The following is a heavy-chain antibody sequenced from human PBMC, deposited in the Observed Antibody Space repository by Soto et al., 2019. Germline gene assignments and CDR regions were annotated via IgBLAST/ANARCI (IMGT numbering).Heavy chain of an antibody. D-gene: IGHD2-2*02. CDR3: ARGDCSAAGCYIHYYYGMDV. V-gene: IGHV3-23*01. CDR1: GFTFRNYA. Sequence: PGGSLRLSCAAAGFTFRNYAMSWVRQAPGKGLEWVSAIDRSGGTSYYADSVKGRFTISRDNAKNTLYLQMNSLRAEDTAVYYCARGDCSAAGCYIHYYYGMDVWGQGTTVTVSS. CDR2: IDRSGGTS. J-gene: IGHJ6*02.